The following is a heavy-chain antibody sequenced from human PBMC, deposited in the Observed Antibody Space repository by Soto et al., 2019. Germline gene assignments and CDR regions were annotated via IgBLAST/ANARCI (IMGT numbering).Heavy chain of an antibody. CDR1: GFTFSDFS. Sequence: EVQLVESGGGLVQPGGSLRLSCAASGFTFSDFSMNWVRQAPGKGLEWISYISSSSRTIYYADSVKGRFTISRDNAKKSLNLQMNSLSAEGTAIYYCARDILGSTFGYWGQGTLVTVSS. CDR2: ISSSSRTI. V-gene: IGHV3-48*01. J-gene: IGHJ4*02. D-gene: IGHD2-15*01. CDR3: ARDILGSTFGY.